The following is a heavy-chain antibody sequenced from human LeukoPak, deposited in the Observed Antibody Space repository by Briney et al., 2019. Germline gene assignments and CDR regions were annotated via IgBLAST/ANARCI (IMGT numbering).Heavy chain of an antibody. CDR1: GGSISSYY. D-gene: IGHD3-22*01. CDR3: ARTYYDSSGYYFDY. Sequence: SETLSLTCTVSGGSISSYYWSWIRQPPGKGLEWIGYIYTSGSTNYNPSLKSRVTISVDTFKNQFSLKLSSVTAADTAVYYCARTYYDSSGYYFDYWGQGTLVTVSS. J-gene: IGHJ4*02. CDR2: IYTSGST. V-gene: IGHV4-4*09.